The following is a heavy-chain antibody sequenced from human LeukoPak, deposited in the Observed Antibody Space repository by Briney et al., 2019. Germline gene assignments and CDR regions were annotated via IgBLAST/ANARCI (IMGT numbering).Heavy chain of an antibody. V-gene: IGHV4-59*01. CDR3: ARGEYSSSPPYYYYYGMDV. D-gene: IGHD6-6*01. CDR1: GGSISSYY. Sequence: SETLSLTCTVSGGSISSYYWSWIRQPPGKGLEWIGHIYYSGSTNYNPPLKSRVTISVDTSKNQFSLKLSSVTAADTAVYYCARGEYSSSPPYYYYYGMDVWGQGTTVTVSS. J-gene: IGHJ6*02. CDR2: IYYSGST.